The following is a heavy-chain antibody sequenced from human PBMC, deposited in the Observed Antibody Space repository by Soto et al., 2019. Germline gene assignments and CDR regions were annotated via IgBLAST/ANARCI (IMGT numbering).Heavy chain of an antibody. CDR1: GYTLTELS. V-gene: IGHV1-24*01. CDR2: FDPEDGET. CDR3: ATDGLGYSSGWYRMDY. D-gene: IGHD6-19*01. Sequence: GASVKVSCKVSGYTLTELSMHWVRQAPGKGLEWMGGFDPEDGETIYAQKFQGRVTMTEDTSTDTAYMELSSLRSEDTAVYYCATDGLGYSSGWYRMDYWGQGTLVTVSS. J-gene: IGHJ4*02.